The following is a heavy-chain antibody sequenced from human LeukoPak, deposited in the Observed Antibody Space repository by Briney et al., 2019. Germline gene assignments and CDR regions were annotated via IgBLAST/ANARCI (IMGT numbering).Heavy chain of an antibody. D-gene: IGHD2-15*01. CDR1: GYTFSIYN. J-gene: IGHJ4*02. Sequence: ASLRVSCKASGYTFSIYNITWVPQAPGQGLEWMGRMSVYNGHTDFARNFQDRVTMTADTSTTTAYMELKSLRSDDTAVYYCARTPEKHIDYWGQGTLVTVSS. CDR3: ARTPEKHIDY. V-gene: IGHV1-18*01. CDR2: MSVYNGHT.